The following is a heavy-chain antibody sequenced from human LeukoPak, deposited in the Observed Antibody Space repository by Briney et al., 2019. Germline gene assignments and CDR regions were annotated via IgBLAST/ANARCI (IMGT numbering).Heavy chain of an antibody. CDR1: GFTFSTSA. CDR3: AKKRDAFDI. CDR2: LTDSGGTT. J-gene: IGHJ3*02. D-gene: IGHD5-24*01. Sequence: GGSLRLSCVVSGFTFSTSAMGWVRQAPGKRPEWVSSLTDSGGTTYYVDSVKGRFTISRDNSKNTLYLHMNSLRAEDTAMYYCAKKRDAFDIWGQGTVVAVSS. V-gene: IGHV3-23*01.